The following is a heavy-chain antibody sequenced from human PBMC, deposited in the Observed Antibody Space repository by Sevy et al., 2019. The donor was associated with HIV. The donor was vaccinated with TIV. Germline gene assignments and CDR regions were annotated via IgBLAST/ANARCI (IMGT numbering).Heavy chain of an antibody. CDR1: GLTVSNAW. Sequence: GGSLRLSCAASGLTVSNAWMNWVRQAPGQGLEWVGRIKSKSDGGTRDLAAPVKGRVSISRDASRNTVSLEISSLKIEDTGMYYCAAGLGKSDFDSWGQGTLVTVSS. CDR2: IKSKSDGGTR. V-gene: IGHV3-15*01. CDR3: AAGLGKSDFDS. J-gene: IGHJ5*01. D-gene: IGHD3-9*01.